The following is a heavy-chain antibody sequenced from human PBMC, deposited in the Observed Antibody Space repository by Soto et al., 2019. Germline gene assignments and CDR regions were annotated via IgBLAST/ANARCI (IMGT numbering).Heavy chain of an antibody. V-gene: IGHV3-30-3*01. CDR2: ISYDGSNK. Sequence: PGGLLRLPCGASGFTFSSYARRWVRKAPGKGLEWVAVISYDGSNKYYADSVKGRFTISRDNSKNTLYLQMNSLRAEDTAVYYCAREWGYPNTPYYHPGTDVRGQGTTVTVS. CDR3: AREWGYPNTPYYHPGTDV. J-gene: IGHJ6*02. CDR1: GFTFSSYA. D-gene: IGHD2-15*01.